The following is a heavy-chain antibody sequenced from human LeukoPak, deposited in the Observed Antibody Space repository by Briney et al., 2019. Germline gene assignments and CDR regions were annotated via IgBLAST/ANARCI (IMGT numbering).Heavy chain of an antibody. J-gene: IGHJ4*02. CDR1: GYTFTDYY. CDR2: INPNGGGT. CDR3: AGGITGGDY. V-gene: IGHV1-2*02. D-gene: IGHD1-14*01. Sequence: ASVKVSCKASGYTFTDYYIHWLGQAPGQGVEWMGWINPNGGGTNYAHKFQGRVTVTSDTSINTAYMELSSLRSDDAALYYCAGGITGGDYWGQGTLVTVSS.